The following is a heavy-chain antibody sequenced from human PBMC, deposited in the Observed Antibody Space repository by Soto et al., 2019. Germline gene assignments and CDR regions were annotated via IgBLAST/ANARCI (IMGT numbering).Heavy chain of an antibody. Sequence: EVQLLESGGGLVQPGGSLRLSCAASGFTFSSYAMSWVRQAPGKGLEWVSAISGSGGSTFYADSVKGRFTISRDTSKNPLLLQMNSLRAEDTAVYYCAKDRGRGYDWFDSWGQGTLVTVSS. J-gene: IGHJ5*01. D-gene: IGHD5-12*01. CDR2: ISGSGGST. CDR1: GFTFSSYA. V-gene: IGHV3-23*01. CDR3: AKDRGRGYDWFDS.